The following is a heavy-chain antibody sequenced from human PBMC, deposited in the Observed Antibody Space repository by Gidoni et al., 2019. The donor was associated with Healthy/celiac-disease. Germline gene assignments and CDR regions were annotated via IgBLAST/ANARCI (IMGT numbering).Heavy chain of an antibody. CDR3: ARDAATIAVAGPYYYYYGMDV. V-gene: IGHV1-2*02. CDR2: INPNSGGT. D-gene: IGHD6-19*01. CDR1: GYTFPGYY. Sequence: QVQLVKSGAEVKKPGASVKVSCKASGYTFPGYYIHWGRQAPGQGLEWMGGINPNSGGTNYAQKFQGRVTMTRDTSISTVYMELSRLRSDDTAVYYCARDAATIAVAGPYYYYYGMDVWGQGTTVTVSS. J-gene: IGHJ6*02.